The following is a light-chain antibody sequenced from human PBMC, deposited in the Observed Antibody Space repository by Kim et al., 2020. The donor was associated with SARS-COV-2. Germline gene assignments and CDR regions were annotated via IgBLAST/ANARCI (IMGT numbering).Light chain of an antibody. J-gene: IGKJ4*01. Sequence: AIQLTQSPSSLSASVGDRVTITCRASQGISSALAWYQQKPGKVPKLLMSDASNVKPGVPTRFSGSGSGTDFTLTISSLQPEDFAAYYGQQYYQISSLGGGTKVDIK. CDR1: QGISSA. CDR2: DAS. CDR3: QQYYQISS. V-gene: IGKV1-13*02.